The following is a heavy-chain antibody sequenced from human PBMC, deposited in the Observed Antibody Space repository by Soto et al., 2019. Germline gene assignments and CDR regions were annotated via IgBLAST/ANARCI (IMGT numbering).Heavy chain of an antibody. CDR1: GGSISSGGYY. J-gene: IGHJ5*02. D-gene: IGHD2-2*01. Sequence: TLSLTCTVSGGSISSGGYYRSWIRQHPGKGLEWIGYIYYSGSTYYNPSLKSRVTISVDTSKNQFSLKLSSVTAADTAVYYCARDHGYCSSTSCSGHWFDPWGQGTLVTVSS. CDR2: IYYSGST. CDR3: ARDHGYCSSTSCSGHWFDP. V-gene: IGHV4-31*03.